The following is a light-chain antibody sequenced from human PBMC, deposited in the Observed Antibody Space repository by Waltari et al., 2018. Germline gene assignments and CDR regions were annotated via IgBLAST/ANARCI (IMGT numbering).Light chain of an antibody. CDR1: WSNIGAGSD. CDR3: QSYDTSLGVV. V-gene: IGLV1-40*01. CDR2: GVN. Sequence: QSVLTQPPSVSGARGQRVTISCTGSWSNIGAGSDFHWYQQLPGKAPTLLVYGVNTRPPGVPDRFFGSKSGTSASLAIPGLQPEDEADYYCQSYDTSLGVVFGGGTKLTVL. J-gene: IGLJ2*01.